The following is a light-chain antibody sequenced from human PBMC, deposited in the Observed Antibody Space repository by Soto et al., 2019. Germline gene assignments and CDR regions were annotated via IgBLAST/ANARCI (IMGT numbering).Light chain of an antibody. CDR1: QTIRSNY. V-gene: IGKV3-20*01. CDR2: GAS. CDR3: QQYGSSPCT. J-gene: IGKJ1*01. Sequence: ETVLTQSQGTLSLSPGERATLSCRASQTIRSNYLAWYRQTPGQAPRLLIYGASNRATGIADRFSGSGSGTDFTLILSRLEPEDFALYYCQQYGSSPCTFGQGTKVEIK.